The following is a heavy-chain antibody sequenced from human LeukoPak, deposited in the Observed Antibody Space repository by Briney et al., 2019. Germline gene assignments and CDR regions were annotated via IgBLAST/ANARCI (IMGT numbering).Heavy chain of an antibody. V-gene: IGHV3-21*04. CDR1: GFTFSSYS. J-gene: IGHJ4*02. CDR3: ARYYYDSHIDY. Sequence: GRSLRLSCAASGFTFSSYSMNWVRQAPGKGLECVSSISSSSSYIYYADSVKGRFTISTDNAKNSLYLQMNSLRAEDTALYYCARYYYDSHIDYWGQGTLVTVSS. CDR2: ISSSSSYI. D-gene: IGHD3-22*01.